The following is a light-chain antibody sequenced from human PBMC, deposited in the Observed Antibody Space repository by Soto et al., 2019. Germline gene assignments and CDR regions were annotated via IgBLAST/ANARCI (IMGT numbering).Light chain of an antibody. CDR2: DAS. V-gene: IGKV3-15*01. CDR1: QSVSNN. CDR3: QQYNNWPPWT. J-gene: IGKJ1*01. Sequence: ILMTQSPATLSVSPGERATLSCRASQSVSNNLAGYQQKPGQPPRLLIYDASTRATGIPARFSGSGSGTEFTLTISGLQSEDFAVYYCQQYNNWPPWTFGQGTKVEIK.